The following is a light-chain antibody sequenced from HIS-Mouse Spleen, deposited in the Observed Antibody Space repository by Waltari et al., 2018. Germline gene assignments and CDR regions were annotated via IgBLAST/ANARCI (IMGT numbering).Light chain of an antibody. CDR3: SSYTSSSTLV. V-gene: IGLV2-14*01. Sequence: PGQSITISCTGTSRDVGGYNYVSWYQQHPGKAPKLMVYEVSNRPSGVSNRFSGSKSGNTASLTISGLQAEDEADYYCSSYTSSSTLVFGGGTKLTVL. CDR1: SRDVGGYNY. J-gene: IGLJ3*02. CDR2: EVS.